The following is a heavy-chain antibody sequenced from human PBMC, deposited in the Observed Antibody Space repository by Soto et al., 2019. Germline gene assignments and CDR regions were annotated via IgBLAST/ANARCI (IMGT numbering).Heavy chain of an antibody. Sequence: EVQLLESGGGLVQPGGSLRLSCAASGFTFNNYAMTWVRQAPGKGLEWVSTVLQSGSGTYYADSVRGRFIISRDNSKKTLYLQMNSLSAEDTAVYHFVRDYYHVSGSYYDIPLDYWGQGTLVTVSS. CDR1: GFTFNNYA. J-gene: IGHJ4*02. CDR2: VLQSGSGT. V-gene: IGHV3-23*01. D-gene: IGHD3-10*01. CDR3: VRDYYHVSGSYYDIPLDY.